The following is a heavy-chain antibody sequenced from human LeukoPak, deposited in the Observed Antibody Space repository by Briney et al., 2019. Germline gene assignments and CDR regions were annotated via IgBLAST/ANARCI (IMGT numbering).Heavy chain of an antibody. CDR3: AKDQRWESPHYLDS. Sequence: QXPGKGXXXXXXISASGGSTYYADSVRGRFTISRDNSKNTLYVQMNSLRDEDTAVYYCAKDQRWESPHYLDSWGQGTLVTVSS. D-gene: IGHD1-26*01. J-gene: IGHJ4*02. CDR2: ISASGGST. V-gene: IGHV3-23*01.